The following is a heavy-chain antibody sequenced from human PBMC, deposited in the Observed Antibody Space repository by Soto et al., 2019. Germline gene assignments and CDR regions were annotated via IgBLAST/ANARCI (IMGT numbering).Heavy chain of an antibody. CDR1: GFTFSDYG. V-gene: IGHV3-30*18. CDR3: ANDGQWLDVYLES. D-gene: IGHD6-19*01. J-gene: IGHJ4*02. Sequence: PGGSLRLSCAVSGFTFSDYGMHWVRQAPGKGLEWVAVMSYAGTYKYYADSVKGRFTISRDLSGNTLFLQMNSLRLEDTATYYCANDGQWLDVYLESWGQGTQVTVSS. CDR2: MSYAGTYK.